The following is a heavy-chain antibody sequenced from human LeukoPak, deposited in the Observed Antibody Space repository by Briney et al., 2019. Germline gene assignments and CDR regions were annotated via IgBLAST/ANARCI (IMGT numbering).Heavy chain of an antibody. CDR2: INHSGSI. CDR3: ASCLSYYYDTSGHQVRDAFDI. V-gene: IGHV4-34*01. CDR1: GGSFSGYY. D-gene: IGHD3-22*01. Sequence: PSETLSLTCAVYGGSFSGYYWSWIRQPPGKGLEWIGEINHSGSINYNPSLKSRVTISVDTSKNQFSLKLSSVTAADTAVYYCASCLSYYYDTSGHQVRDAFDIWGQGTLVTVSS. J-gene: IGHJ4*02.